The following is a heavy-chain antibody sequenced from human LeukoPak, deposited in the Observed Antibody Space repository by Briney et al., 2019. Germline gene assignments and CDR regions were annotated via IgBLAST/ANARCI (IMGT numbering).Heavy chain of an antibody. D-gene: IGHD2-15*01. CDR2: IDGDGSST. V-gene: IGHV3-74*01. Sequence: QPGGSLRLSCAASGFTFSSYWMHWVRQAPGKGLVWVSRIDGDGSSTIYADSVKGRSTISRDNAKNTLYLQMNGLRAEDTAVYYCAKGECSGVSCYSGSWGQGTLVTVSS. CDR1: GFTFSSYW. CDR3: AKGECSGVSCYSGS. J-gene: IGHJ4*02.